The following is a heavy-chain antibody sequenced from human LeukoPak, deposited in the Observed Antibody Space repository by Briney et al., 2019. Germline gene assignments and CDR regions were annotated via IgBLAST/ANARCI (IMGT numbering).Heavy chain of an antibody. CDR1: GYTFTSYD. V-gene: IGHV1-8*01. J-gene: IGHJ6*03. Sequence: GASVKVSCKASGYTFTSYDINWVRQATGQGLEWRGGMNPNSGNRGYAQKFQGRATMTRNTSISTAYMQLSSLRSEDTAVYYCARASHYYSYYYMDVWGKGTTVTVSS. CDR2: MNPNSGNR. D-gene: IGHD6-6*01. CDR3: ARASHYYSYYYMDV.